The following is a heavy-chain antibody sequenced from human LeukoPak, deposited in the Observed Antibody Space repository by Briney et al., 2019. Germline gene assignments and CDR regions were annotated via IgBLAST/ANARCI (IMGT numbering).Heavy chain of an antibody. D-gene: IGHD6-19*01. CDR2: IRYDGSNE. V-gene: IGHV3-30*02. CDR1: GFTFSNSG. J-gene: IGHJ5*02. CDR3: ARSVAGITWFDP. Sequence: GGSLRLSCTASGFTFSNSGMHWVRQAPGKGLEWVAFIRYDGSNEFYVDSVKGRFTISRDDSMNTLNLQMSSLRPEDTAVYYCARSVAGITWFDPWGQGTLVTVSS.